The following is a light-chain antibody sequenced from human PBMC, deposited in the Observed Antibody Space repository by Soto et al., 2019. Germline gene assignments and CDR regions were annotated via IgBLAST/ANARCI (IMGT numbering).Light chain of an antibody. CDR2: DVS. J-gene: IGLJ1*01. CDR1: SSDVGAYRH. CDR3: SAYTTSRSYI. Sequence: QSVLTQPASVSGSAGQAITISCTGTSSDVGAYRHVSWHQQYPGKAPKLMIYDVSDRPSGVSYRFSGSKSGNTASLTIPGLQAEDEADYYRSAYTTSRSYIFGSGTKVTVL. V-gene: IGLV2-14*01.